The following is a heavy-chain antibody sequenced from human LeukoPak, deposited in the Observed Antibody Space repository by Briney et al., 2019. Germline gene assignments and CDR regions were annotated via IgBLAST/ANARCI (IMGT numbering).Heavy chain of an antibody. D-gene: IGHD3-10*01. J-gene: IGHJ6*03. Sequence: SVKVSCKASGGTFSSYAISWVRQAPGQGREWMGGIIPIFGTANYAQKLQGRVTITADESTSTAYMELSSLRSEDTAVYYCASRYYGSGYFYYYYYMDVWGKGTTVTVSS. V-gene: IGHV1-69*13. CDR1: GGTFSSYA. CDR2: IIPIFGTA. CDR3: ASRYYGSGYFYYYYYMDV.